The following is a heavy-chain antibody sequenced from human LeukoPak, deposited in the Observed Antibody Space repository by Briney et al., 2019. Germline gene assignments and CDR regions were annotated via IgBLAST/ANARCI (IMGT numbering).Heavy chain of an antibody. J-gene: IGHJ6*03. CDR2: IDTSGSS. CDR3: ARGARKYSSSHYYYYYMDV. CDR1: GGSISSGTYY. Sequence: SETLSLTCIVSGGSISSGTYYWSWIRQPAGKGLEWIGRIDTSGSSNYNASLKSRVTISLDTSKNQFSLELKSVTAADTAVYYCARGARKYSSSHYYYYYMDVWGKGTTVTVSS. D-gene: IGHD6-6*01. V-gene: IGHV4-61*02.